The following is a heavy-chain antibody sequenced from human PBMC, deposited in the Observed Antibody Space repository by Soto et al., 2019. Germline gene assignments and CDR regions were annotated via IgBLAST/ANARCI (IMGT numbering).Heavy chain of an antibody. CDR1: GFSLSTRGVG. J-gene: IGHJ4*02. CDR3: AHSYDCSGGSCYFDY. V-gene: IGHV2-5*02. D-gene: IGHD2-15*01. CDR2: IYWDDDK. Sequence: QITLKESGPTLVIPTQTLTLTCTFSGFSLSTRGVGVGWIRQPPGKALEWLALIYWDDDKRYSPSLKSRVTITKDTSKNRVVLTMTNVDPVDTATYFCAHSYDCSGGSCYFDYWGQGTLVTDSS.